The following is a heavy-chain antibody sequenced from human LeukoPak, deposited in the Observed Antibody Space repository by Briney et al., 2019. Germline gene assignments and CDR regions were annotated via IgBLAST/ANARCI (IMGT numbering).Heavy chain of an antibody. Sequence: GGSLRLSCEASGFTFTTYSMNWVRQAPGKGLEWVSSISSTIVYTYYADSVKGRFTISRDNANNSLFLQMNRLRAEDTAVYYCAKVRRDIVVVPAAYYYYYGMDVWGQGTTVTVSS. CDR1: GFTFTTYS. CDR3: AKVRRDIVVVPAAYYYYYGMDV. D-gene: IGHD2-2*01. V-gene: IGHV3-21*04. J-gene: IGHJ6*02. CDR2: ISSTIVYT.